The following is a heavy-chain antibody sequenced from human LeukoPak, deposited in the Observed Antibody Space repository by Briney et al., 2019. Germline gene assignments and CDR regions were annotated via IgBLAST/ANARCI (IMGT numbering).Heavy chain of an antibody. CDR2: IYYSGST. D-gene: IGHD6-13*01. J-gene: IGHJ3*02. CDR3: AGAKQQLVPDAFDI. CDR1: GGSISSSSYY. V-gene: IGHV4-61*01. Sequence: SETLSLTCTVSGGSISSSSYYWSWIRQPPGKGLEWIGYIYYSGSTNYNPSLKSRVTISVDTSKNQFSLKLSSVTAADTAVYYCAGAKQQLVPDAFDIWGQGTMVTVSS.